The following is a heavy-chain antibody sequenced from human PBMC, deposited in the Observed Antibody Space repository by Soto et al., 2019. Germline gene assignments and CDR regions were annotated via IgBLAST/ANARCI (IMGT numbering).Heavy chain of an antibody. CDR2: VIEDGSQK. Sequence: EVQLVESGGGLVQPGGSLTLSCSASGFTFGSYSMGWVRQAPGRGLQWVATVIEDGSQKFHMDSVKGRFSISRDNTRNSVYLQMSGLRVEDTAVYWCVRMGDVYWGQGSLVTVSS. CDR1: GFTFGSYS. J-gene: IGHJ4*02. CDR3: VRMGDVY. V-gene: IGHV3-7*05. D-gene: IGHD3-16*01.